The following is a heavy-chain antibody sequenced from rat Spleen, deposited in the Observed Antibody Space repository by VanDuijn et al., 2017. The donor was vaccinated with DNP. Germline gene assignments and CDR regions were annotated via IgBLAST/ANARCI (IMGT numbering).Heavy chain of an antibody. V-gene: IGHV1-43*01. CDR3: ARPKYDCSYDDSYYFEY. CDR2: INTGSGGT. CDR1: DYTFTSYF. Sequence: QVQLQQSGAELAKPGSSVKISCKASDYTFTSYFIGWIKQTTGQGLDYIGYINTGSGGTNYNEKFKGKATLTVDKSSSTAFMQLRSLTPDDSAVYYCARPKYDCSYDDSYYFEYWGQGTLVTVSS. D-gene: IGHD1-12*02. J-gene: IGHJ3*01.